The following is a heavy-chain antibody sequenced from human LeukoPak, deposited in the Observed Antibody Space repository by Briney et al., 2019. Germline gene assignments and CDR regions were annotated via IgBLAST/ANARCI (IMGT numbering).Heavy chain of an antibody. CDR2: ISSSTSYI. D-gene: IGHD4-17*01. CDR3: ARAGGSTVSHSDY. J-gene: IGHJ4*02. CDR1: GFTFSSYS. V-gene: IGHV3-21*01. Sequence: GSLRLSCAASGFTFSSYSMNWIRQAPGKGLEWVSSISSSTSYIYCADSVKGRFTISKDNAKNSLYLQMNSLRAEDTAVYYCARAGGSTVSHSDYWGQGTLVTVSS.